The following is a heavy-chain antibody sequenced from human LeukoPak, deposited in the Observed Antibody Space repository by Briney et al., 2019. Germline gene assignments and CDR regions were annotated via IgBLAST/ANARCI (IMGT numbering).Heavy chain of an antibody. D-gene: IGHD5-12*01. J-gene: IGHJ4*02. CDR1: GGSISSSSYY. CDR3: ARVTKRGYSGYDPQYYFDY. V-gene: IGHV4-39*07. Sequence: SETLSLTCTVSGGSISSSSYYWGWIRQPPGTGLEWIGSIYYSGSTYYNPSLKSRVTISVDTSKNQFSLKLSSVTAADTAVYYCARVTKRGYSGYDPQYYFDYWGQGTLVTVSS. CDR2: IYYSGST.